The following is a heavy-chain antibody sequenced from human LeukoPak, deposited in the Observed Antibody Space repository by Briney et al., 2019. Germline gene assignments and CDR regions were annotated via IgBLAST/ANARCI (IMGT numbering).Heavy chain of an antibody. CDR2: IYTSGST. V-gene: IGHV4-4*07. D-gene: IGHD5-18*01. CDR1: GGSISSYY. Sequence: SETLSLTCTVSGGSISSYYWSWIRQPAGKGLEWIGRIYTSGSTNYNPSLKSRVTMSVDTSKNQFSLKLSSVTAADTAVYYCAREMIDTAIDGTFDYWGQGTLATVSS. CDR3: AREMIDTAIDGTFDY. J-gene: IGHJ4*02.